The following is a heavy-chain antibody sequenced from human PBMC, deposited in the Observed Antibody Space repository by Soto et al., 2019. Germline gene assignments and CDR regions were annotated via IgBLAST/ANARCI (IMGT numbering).Heavy chain of an antibody. CDR1: GFTFSSYG. D-gene: IGHD2-21*01. CDR2: ISYDGSNK. V-gene: IGHV3-30*18. CDR3: AKDHCGGDCYWFDY. J-gene: IGHJ4*02. Sequence: GGSLRLSCAASGFTFSSYGMHWVRQAPGKGLEWVAVISYDGSNKYYADSVKGRFTISRDNSKNTLYLQMNSLRAEDTAVYYCAKDHCGGDCYWFDYWGQGTLVTVSS.